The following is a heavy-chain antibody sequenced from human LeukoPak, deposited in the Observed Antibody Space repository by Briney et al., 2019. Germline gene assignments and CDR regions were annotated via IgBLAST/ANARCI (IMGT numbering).Heavy chain of an antibody. CDR1: GGFISISVYD. Sequence: SETLSLTCTVSGGFISISVYDWGWIRQPPGKGLEWIGSTYGSGSTYYNPSLKSRVTISIDTSKNQFSLKMTSVTAADTAVYYCARGGGGYWGQGTLVTVSS. J-gene: IGHJ4*02. D-gene: IGHD3-16*01. V-gene: IGHV4-39*01. CDR3: ARGGGGY. CDR2: TYGSGST.